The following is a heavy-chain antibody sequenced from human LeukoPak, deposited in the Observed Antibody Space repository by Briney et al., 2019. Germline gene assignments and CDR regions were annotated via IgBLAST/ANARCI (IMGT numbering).Heavy chain of an antibody. V-gene: IGHV3-64*01. CDR3: ARELGVSRAFDI. D-gene: IGHD6-6*01. CDR1: GFTFSSYA. J-gene: IGHJ3*02. CDR2: ISSNGGSA. Sequence: GGSLRLSCAASGFTFSSYAMHWVRQAPGKGLEYVSVISSNGGSAYYANSVKGRFTISRDNGKNSLYLQMNSLTAEYTAVYYCARELGVSRAFDIWGQGTMVTVSS.